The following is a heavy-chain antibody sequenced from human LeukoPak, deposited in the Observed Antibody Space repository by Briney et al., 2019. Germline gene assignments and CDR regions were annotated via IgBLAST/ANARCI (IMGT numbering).Heavy chain of an antibody. CDR1: GGSISSSSYY. CDR3: ARGNSSSWYVYYYYGMAV. J-gene: IGHJ6*02. D-gene: IGHD6-13*01. V-gene: IGHV4-39*01. Sequence: PSETLSLTCTVSGGSISSSSYYWGWIRQPPGKGLEWIGSIYYSGSTYYNPSLKSRVTISVDTSKNQFSLKLSSVTAADTAVYYCARGNSSSWYVYYYYGMAVWGQGTTVTVSS. CDR2: IYYSGST.